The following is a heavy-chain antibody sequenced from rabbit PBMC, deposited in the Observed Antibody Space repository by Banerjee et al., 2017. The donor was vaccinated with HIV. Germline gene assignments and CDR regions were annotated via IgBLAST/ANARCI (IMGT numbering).Heavy chain of an antibody. CDR3: ARDLAGVISWNFNL. V-gene: IGHV1S40*01. CDR1: GFSFSNKYG. D-gene: IGHD1-1*01. CDR2: INTSSGNT. J-gene: IGHJ4*01. Sequence: QSLEESGGDLVKPGASLTLTCTASGFSFSNKYGMCWVRQAPGKGLEWIACINTSSGNTVYATWAKGRFTISKTSWTTVTLQMTSLTAADTATYFCARDLAGVISWNFNLWDPGTLVTVS.